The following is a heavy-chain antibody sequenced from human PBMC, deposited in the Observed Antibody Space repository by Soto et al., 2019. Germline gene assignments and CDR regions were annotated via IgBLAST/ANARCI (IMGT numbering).Heavy chain of an antibody. Sequence: SETPSLTCTVSGGSIGSYYWSWVGQPPGKGLEWIGYIYYSGSTNYNPSLKSRLTISVDTAKNQFSLKLRSVTAADTAGDYCARRYGGNFDYWGQGTLVTVAS. CDR1: GGSIGSYY. CDR3: ARRYGGNFDY. CDR2: IYYSGST. V-gene: IGHV4-59*01. J-gene: IGHJ4*02. D-gene: IGHD1-26*01.